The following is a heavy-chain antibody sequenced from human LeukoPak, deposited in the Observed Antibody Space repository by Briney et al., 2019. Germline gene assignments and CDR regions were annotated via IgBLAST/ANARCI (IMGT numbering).Heavy chain of an antibody. Sequence: SETLSLTCAVYGGSFSGYCWSWIRQPPGKGLVWIGEINHSGSTNYNPSLKSRVTISVDTSKKQFSLKLSSVTAADTAVYYCVTYYFDSSGPKKNYWGQGTLVTVSS. CDR3: VTYYFDSSGPKKNY. V-gene: IGHV4-34*01. CDR1: GGSFSGYC. J-gene: IGHJ4*02. CDR2: INHSGST. D-gene: IGHD3-22*01.